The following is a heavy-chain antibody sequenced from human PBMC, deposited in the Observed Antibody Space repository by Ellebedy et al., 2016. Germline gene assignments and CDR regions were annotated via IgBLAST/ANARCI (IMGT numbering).Heavy chain of an antibody. CDR3: AKDKSEGIQLWPFYYYYGMDV. Sequence: GGSLRLXXAASGFTFSSYAMSWVRQAPGKGLEWVSAISGSGGSTYYADSVKGRFTISRDNSKNTLYLQMNSLRAEDTAVYYCAKDKSEGIQLWPFYYYYGMDVWGQGTTVTVSS. D-gene: IGHD5-18*01. CDR1: GFTFSSYA. CDR2: ISGSGGST. J-gene: IGHJ6*02. V-gene: IGHV3-23*01.